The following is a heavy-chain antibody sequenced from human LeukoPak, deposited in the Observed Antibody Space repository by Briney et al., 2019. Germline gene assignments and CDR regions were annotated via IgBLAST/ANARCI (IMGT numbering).Heavy chain of an antibody. D-gene: IGHD3-22*01. CDR1: GGSFSGYY. CDR2: INHSGST. CDR3: AAYYDSSGYYYAYDAFDI. J-gene: IGHJ3*02. V-gene: IGHV4-34*01. Sequence: SETLSLTCAVYGGSFSGYYWSWIRQPPGKGLEWIGEINHSGSTNYNPSLKSRVTISVDTSKNQFSLKLSSVTAADTAVYYCAAYYDSSGYYYAYDAFDIWGQGTMVTVSS.